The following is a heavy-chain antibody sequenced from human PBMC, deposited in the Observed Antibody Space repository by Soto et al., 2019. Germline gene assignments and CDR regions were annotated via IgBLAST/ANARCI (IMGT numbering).Heavy chain of an antibody. CDR1: GDTFTDYY. Sequence: QVQLVQSGAEVKKPGASVKVSCKASGDTFTDYYIHWVRPAPGQGLEGMGKVNPSGGHTTYAQHFLGRVTMTRDTSTSTLYMELTSLTSEDTAVYYWARGGHVVVVTAALDYWGQGTLVTVSS. D-gene: IGHD2-21*02. CDR3: ARGGHVVVVTAALDY. J-gene: IGHJ4*02. CDR2: VNPSGGHT. V-gene: IGHV1-46*01.